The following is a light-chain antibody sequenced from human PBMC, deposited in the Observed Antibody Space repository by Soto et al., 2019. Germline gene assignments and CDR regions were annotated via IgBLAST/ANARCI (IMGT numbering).Light chain of an antibody. CDR1: QSISNN. V-gene: IGKV3-15*01. CDR3: QQHNQWPIT. J-gene: IGKJ5*01. Sequence: IVLTQTPGTLSLSPGERATLSCRASQSISNNLAWYQQKPGQAPRLLIYGASTRATGIPARFSGSGSGTEFTLTINSLQSEDSAVYYCQQHNQWPITFGQGTRLEIK. CDR2: GAS.